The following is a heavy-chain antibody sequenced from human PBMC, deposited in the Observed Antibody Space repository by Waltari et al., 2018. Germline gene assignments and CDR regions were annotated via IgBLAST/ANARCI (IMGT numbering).Heavy chain of an antibody. CDR3: ARDGGSYLNYYYGMDV. Sequence: QVQLVESGGGVVQPGRSLRLSCAASGFTFSSYGMHWVRQAPGKGLEWVAVICDDGSNKYYADSVKGRFTISRDNSKNTLYLQMNSLRAEDTAVYYCARDGGSYLNYYYGMDVWGHGTTVTVSS. J-gene: IGHJ6*02. V-gene: IGHV3-33*01. CDR1: GFTFSSYG. CDR2: ICDDGSNK. D-gene: IGHD1-26*01.